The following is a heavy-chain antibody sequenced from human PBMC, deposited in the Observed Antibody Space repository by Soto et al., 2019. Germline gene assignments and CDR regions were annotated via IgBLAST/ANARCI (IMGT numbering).Heavy chain of an antibody. D-gene: IGHD6-19*01. Sequence: GESLKISCKGSGYTFTSYWITWVRQMPGKGLEWMGRIDPSDSSTKYSPSFQGHVTISAAKSISTTHLQWSSLKASDTAMYYCARPFDSSGWYEYWGQGTLVTVAS. CDR3: ARPFDSSGWYEY. CDR2: IDPSDSST. V-gene: IGHV5-10-1*01. CDR1: GYTFTSYW. J-gene: IGHJ4*02.